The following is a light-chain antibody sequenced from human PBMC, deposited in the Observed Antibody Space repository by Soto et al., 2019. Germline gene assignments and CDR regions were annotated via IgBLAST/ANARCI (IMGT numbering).Light chain of an antibody. CDR3: QQYGYSPIT. CDR2: AAS. J-gene: IGKJ5*01. V-gene: IGKV3-20*01. Sequence: EIVRAQSPATLSVSPGERVTLSCRATQTIGNKLAWYLQRPGQAPRLLIYAASSRATGIPDRFSGSGSGTDFTLTIDGLEPEDFVVYYCQQYGYSPITFGQGTRLEIK. CDR1: QTIGNK.